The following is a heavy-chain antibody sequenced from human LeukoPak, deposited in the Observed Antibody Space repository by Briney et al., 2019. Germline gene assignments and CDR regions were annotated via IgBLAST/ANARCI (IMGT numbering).Heavy chain of an antibody. CDR3: ARDSRHQYSGSYFEYYYYYMDV. J-gene: IGHJ6*03. Sequence: GASVKVSCKASGGTFSSYAISWVRQAPGQGLEWMGWINPNSGGTNYAQKFQGRVTMTRDTSISTAYMELSRLRSDDTAVYYCARDSRHQYSGSYFEYYYYYMDVWGKGTTVTISS. V-gene: IGHV1-2*02. CDR1: GGTFSSYA. D-gene: IGHD1-26*01. CDR2: INPNSGGT.